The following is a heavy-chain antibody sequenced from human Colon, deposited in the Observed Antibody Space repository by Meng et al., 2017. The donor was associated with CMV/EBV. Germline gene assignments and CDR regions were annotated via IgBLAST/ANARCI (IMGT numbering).Heavy chain of an antibody. CDR1: GYSFTHYG. CDR2: VSGDNGYT. D-gene: IGHD5-18*01. CDR3: ARMEYSYGYLGWFDP. V-gene: IGHV1-18*01. J-gene: IGHJ5*02. Sequence: ASVKVSCKASGYSFTHYGITWVRQAPGQGLEWMGWVSGDNGYTDYTQNLQGRVTMTSDTSTSTAFMELRSLRSDDTAVYYCARMEYSYGYLGWFDPWGQGTLVTVSS.